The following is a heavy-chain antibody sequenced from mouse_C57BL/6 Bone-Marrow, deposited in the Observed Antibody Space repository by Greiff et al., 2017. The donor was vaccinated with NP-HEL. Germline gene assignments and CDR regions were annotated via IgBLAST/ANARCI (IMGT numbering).Heavy chain of an antibody. CDR1: GYTFTSYW. CDR3: ARGGLDY. CDR2: IDPSDSYT. V-gene: IGHV1-69*01. J-gene: IGHJ2*01. Sequence: QVQLQQPGAELVMPGASVKLSCKASGYTFTSYWMHWVKQRTGQGLEWIGEIDPSDSYTNYNQKFKGKSTLTVDKSSSTAYMQLSSLTSEDSAVYYCARGGLDYWGQGTTLTVSS.